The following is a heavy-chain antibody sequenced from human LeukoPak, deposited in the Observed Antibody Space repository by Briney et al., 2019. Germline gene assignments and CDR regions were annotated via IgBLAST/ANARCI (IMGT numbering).Heavy chain of an antibody. Sequence: GGSLRLSCAASGLTFDDYAMHSVRQAPGKGLEWVAVISYDGSKTYYADSVKGRFTISRDNSKNTLYLQMNSLRAEDTAVYYCASPGGYDFWSGPFDYWGQGTLVTVSS. J-gene: IGHJ4*02. V-gene: IGHV3-30*03. D-gene: IGHD3-3*01. CDR3: ASPGGYDFWSGPFDY. CDR2: ISYDGSKT. CDR1: GLTFDDYA.